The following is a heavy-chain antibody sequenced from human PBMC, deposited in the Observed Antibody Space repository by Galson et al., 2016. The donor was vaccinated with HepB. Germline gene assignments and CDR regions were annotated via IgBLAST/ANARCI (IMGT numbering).Heavy chain of an antibody. Sequence: SVKVSCKASGFNFPSYYIHWVRQAPGQGLEWMGWVNGNTGRTNYAQKFQGGVTMTRDTSITTAYMELSRLRSDDTAAYYCARSWTRGAMSGFVIWGQGTLVTGSS. CDR3: ARSWTRGAMSGFVI. D-gene: IGHD5-12*01. J-gene: IGHJ4*02. V-gene: IGHV1-2*02. CDR2: VNGNTGRT. CDR1: GFNFPSYY.